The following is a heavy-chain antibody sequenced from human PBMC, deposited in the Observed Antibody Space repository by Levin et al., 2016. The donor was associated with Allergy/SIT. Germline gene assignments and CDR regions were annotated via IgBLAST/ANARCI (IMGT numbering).Heavy chain of an antibody. Sequence: GESLKISCAASGITFSTYWMNWVRQAPGKGLVWVSRIYTDGSSTSYADSVKGRFTISRDNAKNTLYLQMNSLRAEDTAVYYCAREMGADGFEIWGQGTMVTVSS. CDR1: GITFSTYW. D-gene: IGHD5-24*01. J-gene: IGHJ3*02. CDR3: AREMGADGFEI. V-gene: IGHV3-74*01. CDR2: IYTDGSST.